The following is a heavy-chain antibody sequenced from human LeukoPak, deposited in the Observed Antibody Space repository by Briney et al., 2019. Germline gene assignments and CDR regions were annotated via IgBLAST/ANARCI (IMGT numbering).Heavy chain of an antibody. D-gene: IGHD2-2*01. CDR2: IVGSGGSYI. Sequence: PGGSLRLSCAASGFDFSSYCMNWVRQAPGKGLEWVSSIVGSGGSYIYYADSVKGRFTISRDNAKNSLYLQMNSLRAEDMALYYCAKDRCSSTSCYHFDYWGQGTLVTVSS. J-gene: IGHJ4*02. CDR1: GFDFSSYC. V-gene: IGHV3-21*04. CDR3: AKDRCSSTSCYHFDY.